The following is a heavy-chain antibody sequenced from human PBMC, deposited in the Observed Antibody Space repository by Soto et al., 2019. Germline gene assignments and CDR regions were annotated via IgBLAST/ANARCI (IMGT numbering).Heavy chain of an antibody. V-gene: IGHV3-30-3*01. D-gene: IGHD3-22*01. J-gene: IGHJ3*02. Sequence: QAKLVESGGGVVQPGRSLRLSCVGSGFTFSSYAMHWVRQAPGKGLEWVAVISYDGSDKYYADSVKGRFTISRDKSKNPLYLQMNSLRTEDTAVYYCARPPVGITMRLVAFDIWGQGTMVTVSS. CDR2: ISYDGSDK. CDR3: ARPPVGITMRLVAFDI. CDR1: GFTFSSYA.